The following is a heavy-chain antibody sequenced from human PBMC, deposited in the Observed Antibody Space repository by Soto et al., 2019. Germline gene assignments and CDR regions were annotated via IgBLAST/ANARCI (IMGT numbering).Heavy chain of an antibody. CDR3: ARQPVIAAAGQFDY. CDR2: IIPIFGTA. V-gene: IGHV1-69*01. J-gene: IGHJ4*02. D-gene: IGHD6-13*01. CDR1: GGTFSRYA. Sequence: QVQLVQSGAEVKKPGSSVKVSCKASGGTFSRYAISWVRQAPGQGLEWMGGIIPIFGTANYAQKFQGRVTITADESTSTAYMELSSLRSEDTDVYYCARQPVIAAAGQFDYWGPGTRVTVSA.